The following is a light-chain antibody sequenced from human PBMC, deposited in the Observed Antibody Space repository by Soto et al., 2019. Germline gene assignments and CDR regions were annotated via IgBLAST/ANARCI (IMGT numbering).Light chain of an antibody. Sequence: EIVMTQSPATLSVSPGERATLSCRASQSVSINLAWYQQKPGQAPRLLIYGASTRATGIPGRLSGSGSGTDFTLTISSLEPEDFAVYYCQQRSNRPPTFGQGTRLEIK. CDR3: QQRSNRPPT. CDR1: QSVSIN. V-gene: IGKV3-11*01. CDR2: GAS. J-gene: IGKJ5*01.